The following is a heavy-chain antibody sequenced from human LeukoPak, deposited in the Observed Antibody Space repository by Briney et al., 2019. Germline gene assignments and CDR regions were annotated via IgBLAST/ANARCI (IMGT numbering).Heavy chain of an antibody. D-gene: IGHD5-18*01. V-gene: IGHV1-3*01. Sequence: ASVKVSRKSSGYTLTRYAMHWVSQAPGQRREWMGWLNARKGNTKYSQKFPSRVTITRDTSASTAYMEMSRLRSEDTAVYYCATTYIAMVYADLNYWGQGALVTVSS. CDR3: ATTYIAMVYADLNY. J-gene: IGHJ4*02. CDR1: GYTLTRYA. CDR2: LNARKGNT.